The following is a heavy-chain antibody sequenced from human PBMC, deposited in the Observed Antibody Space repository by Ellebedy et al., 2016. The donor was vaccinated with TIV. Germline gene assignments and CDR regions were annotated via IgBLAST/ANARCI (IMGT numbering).Heavy chain of an antibody. CDR3: AKDSLRGNGIWVAFDI. V-gene: IGHV3-23*01. Sequence: PGGSLRLSCAASGFAFASYAMNWVRQAPGTGLEWVSGIHGSGGCAVYADSMKGRFTVARDDSKNTLYLQMNSLRAEDTAIYYCAKDSLRGNGIWVAFDIWGQGTIVTVS. J-gene: IGHJ3*02. D-gene: IGHD3-10*01. CDR1: GFAFASYA. CDR2: IHGSGGCA.